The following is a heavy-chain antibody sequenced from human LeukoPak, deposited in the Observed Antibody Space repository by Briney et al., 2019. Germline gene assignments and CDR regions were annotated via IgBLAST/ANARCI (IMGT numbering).Heavy chain of an antibody. CDR2: IYYSGST. Sequence: SETLSLTCTVSGGSISSYYWSWIRQPPGKGLEWIGYIYYSGSTNYNPSLKSRVTISVDTSKNQFSLKLSSLTAADTAVYYCARGGYDYVWGSYRVPYYFDYWGQGTLVTVSS. J-gene: IGHJ4*02. CDR3: ARGGYDYVWGSYRVPYYFDY. V-gene: IGHV4-59*01. CDR1: GGSISSYY. D-gene: IGHD3-16*02.